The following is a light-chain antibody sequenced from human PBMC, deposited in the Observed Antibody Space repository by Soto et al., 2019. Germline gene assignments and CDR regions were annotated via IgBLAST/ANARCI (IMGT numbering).Light chain of an antibody. J-gene: IGKJ1*01. CDR3: QQSFSTPRT. CDR2: AAS. V-gene: IGKV1-39*01. Sequence: DIQMTQSPSSQSASVGDRVTITCRASQYINSYLNWYQQKPGKAPKLLIYAASSLQSGVPSRFSGSGSETDVTLTISRLQPDDFATYYWQQSFSTPRTCGQG. CDR1: QYINSY.